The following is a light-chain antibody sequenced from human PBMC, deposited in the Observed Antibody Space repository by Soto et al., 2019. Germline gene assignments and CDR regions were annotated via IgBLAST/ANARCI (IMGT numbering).Light chain of an antibody. CDR1: QSIAGY. CDR3: QQRSNCPPIT. CDR2: DTS. Sequence: VLTLSPATLSLSPGERTNLSCRASQSIAGYLAWYQQKPGQAPRLLIYDTSNRVTGVPARFSGSGSGTDFTLSISSLEPEDFAVYYCQQRSNCPPITFGQGTRLEI. J-gene: IGKJ5*01. V-gene: IGKV3-11*01.